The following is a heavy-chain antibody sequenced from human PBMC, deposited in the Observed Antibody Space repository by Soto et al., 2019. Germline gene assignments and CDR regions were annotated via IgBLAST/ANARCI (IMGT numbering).Heavy chain of an antibody. V-gene: IGHV4-59*08. Sequence: QVQLQESGPGLMKPSETLSLTCTVSGGSISSYFWSWIRQPPGKGLEWIGYIYDSESASYNPSLKGRVTMSLDTSTNQFSLKLTSVTAADTAVYYCARTNRGQGFDFWGQGTLVTVSS. CDR2: IYDSESA. D-gene: IGHD3-16*02. J-gene: IGHJ4*02. CDR1: GGSISSYF. CDR3: ARTNRGQGFDF.